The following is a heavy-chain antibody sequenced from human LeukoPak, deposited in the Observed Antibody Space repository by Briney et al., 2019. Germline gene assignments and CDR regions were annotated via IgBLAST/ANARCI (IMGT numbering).Heavy chain of an antibody. CDR1: GYTFTSYG. J-gene: IGHJ4*02. CDR3: ARVGARGSHPPGYFDY. V-gene: IGHV1-18*01. CDR2: ISAYNGNT. D-gene: IGHD1-26*01. Sequence: ASVKVSCKASGYTFTSYGISWVRQAPGQGLEWMGWISAYNGNTNYAQKLQGRVTMTTDTSTSTAYMELRSLRSDDTAVYYCARVGARGSHPPGYFDYWGQGTLVTVSS.